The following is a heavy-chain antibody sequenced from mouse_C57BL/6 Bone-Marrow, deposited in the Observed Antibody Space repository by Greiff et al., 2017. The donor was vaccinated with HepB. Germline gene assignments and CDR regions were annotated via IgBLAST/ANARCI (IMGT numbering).Heavy chain of an antibody. D-gene: IGHD1-2*01. CDR3: ERYGGGFSTTAYYAMDY. CDR2: ISNGGGST. J-gene: IGHJ4*01. V-gene: IGHV5-12*01. Sequence: DVMLVESGGGLVQPGGSLKLSCAASGFTFSDYYMYWVRQTPEKRLEWVAYISNGGGSTNYPDTVKGRFTISRDNAKNTMYVQLSSLTSEDTAMYYCERYGGGFSTTAYYAMDYGGQGTSVTVSS. CDR1: GFTFSDYY.